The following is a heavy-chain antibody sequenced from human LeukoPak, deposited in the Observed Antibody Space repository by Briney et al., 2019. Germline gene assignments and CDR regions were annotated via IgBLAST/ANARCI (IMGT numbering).Heavy chain of an antibody. CDR3: ARGGLGSAFDN. V-gene: IGHV3-33*01. Sequence: GGSLRLSCAASGFTFSSYGTHWVRQAPGKGLEWVAVIWYDGSNKYYADSVKGRFTISRDNSKNTLYLQINSLRTDDTAVFYCARGGLGSAFDNWGQGTLDTVSS. J-gene: IGHJ4*02. CDR2: IWYDGSNK. CDR1: GFTFSSYG. D-gene: IGHD6-19*01.